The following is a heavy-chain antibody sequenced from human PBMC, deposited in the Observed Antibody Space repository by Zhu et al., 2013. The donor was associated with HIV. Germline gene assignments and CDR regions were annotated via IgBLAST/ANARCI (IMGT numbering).Heavy chain of an antibody. CDR1: GYIFTGYY. J-gene: IGHJ4*02. CDR2: INPNSGGT. V-gene: IGHV1-2*02. CDR3: ARMYSSSGSDY. Sequence: QVQLVQSGAEVKKPGASVKVSCKASGYIFTGYYMLWVRQAPGQGLEWMGWINPNSGGTKYAQKFQGRVTMTRDTSISTAYMELSRLRSDDTAVYYCARMYSSSGSDYWGQGTLVTVSS. D-gene: IGHD6-13*01.